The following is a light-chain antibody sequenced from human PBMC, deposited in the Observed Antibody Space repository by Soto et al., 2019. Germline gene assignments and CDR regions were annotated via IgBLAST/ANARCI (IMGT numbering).Light chain of an antibody. Sequence: DIQMTQSPSSLSGSVGDSVTITCRASQGISNYLAWYQQRPGKAPTLLIYAASTLQSGVPSRFSGSGSGTDFTLTISSLQPDEVATYYCQRYNNAPRTFGQGTKVEIK. CDR3: QRYNNAPRT. V-gene: IGKV1-27*01. CDR1: QGISNY. CDR2: AAS. J-gene: IGKJ1*01.